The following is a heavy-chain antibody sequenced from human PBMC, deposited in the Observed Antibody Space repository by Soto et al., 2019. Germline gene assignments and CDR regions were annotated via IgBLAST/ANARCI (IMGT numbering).Heavy chain of an antibody. V-gene: IGHV3-53*02. CDR2: IYSGGET. J-gene: IGHJ4*02. Sequence: EVQLVETGGGLIQPGGSLKLSCAASGFTVSSNYMSWVRQAPGKGLEWVSVIYSGGETYYADSMKGRFSISRDNSKNTLYLQMNGRRAEDTAVYYCARGLWGGASFDYWGQGTLVTVSS. CDR3: ARGLWGGASFDY. CDR1: GFTVSSNY. D-gene: IGHD1-26*01.